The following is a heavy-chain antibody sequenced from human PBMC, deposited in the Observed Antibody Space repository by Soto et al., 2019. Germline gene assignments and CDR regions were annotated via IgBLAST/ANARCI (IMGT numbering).Heavy chain of an antibody. CDR1: GFTFSDHY. J-gene: IGHJ4*02. Sequence: PGGSLRLSCAASGFTFSDHYMSWIRQAPGKGLEWVSYISGGGDTIHYADSVKGRFTVSRDNAKNSLYLQMNSLRTEDTAVYYCARPQIVAAGTSDYWGQGTLVTVSS. V-gene: IGHV3-11*01. D-gene: IGHD6-13*01. CDR2: ISGGGDTI. CDR3: ARPQIVAAGTSDY.